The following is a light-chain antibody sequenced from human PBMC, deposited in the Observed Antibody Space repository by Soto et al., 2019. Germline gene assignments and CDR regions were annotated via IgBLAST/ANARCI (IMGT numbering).Light chain of an antibody. V-gene: IGLV2-8*01. CDR1: SSDVGGYDS. CDR3: SSYAGSDNPYV. J-gene: IGLJ1*01. Sequence: QSALTQPPSASGSPGQSVTISCTGTSSDVGGYDSVSWYQQHPGKVPKLMIYEVTKRPSGVPDRFSGSKSGNTASLTVFGLQAEDEADYYCSSYAGSDNPYVFGTGTKLTVL. CDR2: EVT.